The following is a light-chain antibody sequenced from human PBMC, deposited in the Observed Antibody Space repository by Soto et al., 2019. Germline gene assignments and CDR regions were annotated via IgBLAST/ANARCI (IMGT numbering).Light chain of an antibody. Sequence: DLQMTQSPSSVSASVGDRVTITCRASQDIITWLAWYQQKPGKAPKLLISEASSLQSGVPSRFSGSGSGTDFTLTISSLQPEDYATYHCQQAHSFPLTFGGGTKVEIK. V-gene: IGKV1-12*01. CDR3: QQAHSFPLT. J-gene: IGKJ4*01. CDR1: QDIITW. CDR2: EAS.